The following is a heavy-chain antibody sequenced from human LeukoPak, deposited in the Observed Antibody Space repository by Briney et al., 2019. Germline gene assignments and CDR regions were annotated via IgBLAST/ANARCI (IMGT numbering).Heavy chain of an antibody. CDR1: GGTFSSYA. D-gene: IGHD2-15*01. CDR2: IIPIFGTA. J-gene: IGHJ4*02. Sequence: SVKVSCKASGGTFSSYAISWVRQAPGQGLEWMGRIIPIFGTANYAQKFQGRVMITTDESTSTAYMELSSLRSEDTAVYYCARDTWDCSGGSCYYLVDYWGQGTLVTVSS. V-gene: IGHV1-69*05. CDR3: ARDTWDCSGGSCYYLVDY.